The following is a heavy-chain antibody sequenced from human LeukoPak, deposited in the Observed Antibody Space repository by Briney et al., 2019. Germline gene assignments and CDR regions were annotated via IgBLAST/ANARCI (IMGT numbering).Heavy chain of an antibody. CDR1: GGSFSGYY. D-gene: IGHD2-2*01. CDR2: INHSGST. CDR3: AVGNCSSTSCFDY. V-gene: IGHV4-34*01. Sequence: PSETLSLTCAVYGGSFSGYYWSWIRQPPGKGLEWIGEINHSGSTNYNPSLKSRVTISVDTSKNQFSLKLSSVTAADTAVYYCAVGNCSSTSCFDYWGQGTLVTVSS. J-gene: IGHJ4*02.